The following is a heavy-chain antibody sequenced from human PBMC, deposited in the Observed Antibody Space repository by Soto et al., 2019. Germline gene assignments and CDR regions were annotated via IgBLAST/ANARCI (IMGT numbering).Heavy chain of an antibody. J-gene: IGHJ4*02. D-gene: IGHD3-16*01. Sequence: QLQLQESGPGLVKPSETLSLTCTVSGGSMSNGGYYWGWIRQPPGKGLEWIGSNYYSGSTYNNPSLMSRLTMSIDTSKTQFSLKVTSVTAADTAVYYCARSRGEPPEGFDYWGQGTLVTVSS. V-gene: IGHV4-39*01. CDR2: NYYSGST. CDR1: GGSMSNGGYY. CDR3: ARSRGEPPEGFDY.